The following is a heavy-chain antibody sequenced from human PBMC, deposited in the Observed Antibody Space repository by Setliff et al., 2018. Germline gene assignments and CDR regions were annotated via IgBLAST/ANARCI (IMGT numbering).Heavy chain of an antibody. V-gene: IGHV4-59*01. Sequence: SETLSLTCRVSGDSISDYHWSWIRQPPGQGLEWIGYIYSSGRTNYNPSLKSRVSLSLDTSKNQFSLDLSSVTPADTAVYYCARHKVIKKEFIRLTWFDPWGQGTPVTVSS. J-gene: IGHJ5*02. CDR2: IYSSGRT. CDR3: ARHKVIKKEFIRLTWFDP. CDR1: GDSISDYH. D-gene: IGHD3-10*01.